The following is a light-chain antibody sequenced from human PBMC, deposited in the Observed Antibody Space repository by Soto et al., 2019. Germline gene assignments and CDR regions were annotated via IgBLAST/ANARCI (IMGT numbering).Light chain of an antibody. J-gene: IGLJ1*01. Sequence: SYELTQPPSVSMTPGKTARITCGRNNIGSKSVHWYQQKPGQAPVLVIYYDSDRPSGIPERFSGSNSGNTATLTISRVEAGDEADYYCQVWDSSSDHPNYVFGTGTKVTVL. CDR1: NIGSKS. CDR2: YDS. V-gene: IGLV3-21*04. CDR3: QVWDSSSDHPNYV.